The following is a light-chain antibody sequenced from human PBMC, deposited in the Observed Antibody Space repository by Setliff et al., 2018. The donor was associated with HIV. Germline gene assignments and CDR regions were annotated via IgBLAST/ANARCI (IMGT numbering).Light chain of an antibody. J-gene: IGLJ1*01. CDR1: SSDVGGYNY. CDR3: CSYAGPTYV. Sequence: QSVLAQPASVSGSPGQSITISCTGTSSDVGGYNYVSWYQQHPGKAPKLIIYEVRNRPSGVSSRFSGSKSGSTASLTISGLQADDEAVYYCCSYAGPTYVFGSGTKVTVL. CDR2: EVR. V-gene: IGLV2-14*01.